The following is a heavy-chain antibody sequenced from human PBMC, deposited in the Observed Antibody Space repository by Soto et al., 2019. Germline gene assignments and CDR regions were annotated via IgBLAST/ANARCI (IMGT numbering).Heavy chain of an antibody. CDR2: IFYSGST. CDR1: GGSISSSSYY. D-gene: IGHD3-9*01. J-gene: IGHJ6*02. V-gene: IGHV4-39*01. Sequence: SETLSLTCTVSGGSISSSSYYWGWIRQPPGKGLEWIGSIFYSGSTYYNPSLKSRVTISVDTSKNQFSLKMKSVTAADTAVYYCARLVILTGYPFYYYYAMDVWGQGTTVTVS. CDR3: ARLVILTGYPFYYYYAMDV.